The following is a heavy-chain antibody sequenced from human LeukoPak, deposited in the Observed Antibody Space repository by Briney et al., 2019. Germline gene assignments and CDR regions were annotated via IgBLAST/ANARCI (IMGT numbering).Heavy chain of an antibody. CDR2: IYYGGST. CDR3: ARQSGKNWFDP. Sequence: SETLSLTCTVSGVSISSSSYYWGWIRQPPGQGLEWIGSIYYGGSTYYNPPLKSRVTISVDTSKKQFSLKLSSVTAADTAVYYCARQSGKNWFDPWGQGTLVTVSS. CDR1: GVSISSSSYY. V-gene: IGHV4-39*01. J-gene: IGHJ5*02.